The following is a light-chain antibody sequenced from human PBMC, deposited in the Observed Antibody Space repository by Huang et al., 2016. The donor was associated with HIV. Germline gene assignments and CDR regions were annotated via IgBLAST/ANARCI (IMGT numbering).Light chain of an antibody. J-gene: IGKJ1*01. Sequence: DIVMTQSPDYLAVSLGERATINCKSSQNLLYRSNNKNYLAWYQQKPGQPPKLLIYGASTRESGVPDRCRGSGSGTDFTLTINGLQAEDVAVYYCQQYYTTPWTFGQGTKVEIK. CDR3: QQYYTTPWT. CDR1: QNLLYRSNNKNY. CDR2: GAS. V-gene: IGKV4-1*01.